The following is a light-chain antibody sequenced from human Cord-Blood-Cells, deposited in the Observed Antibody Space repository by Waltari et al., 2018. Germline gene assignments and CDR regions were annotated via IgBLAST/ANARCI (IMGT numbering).Light chain of an antibody. CDR2: WAS. CDR1: KSVLYSSNNKNY. J-gene: IGKJ1*01. V-gene: IGKV4-1*01. CDR3: QQYYSTPPWT. Sequence: DIVMTQSPDSLAVSLGERATLHCKSSKSVLYSSNNKNYLAWYQQKPGQPPKLLIYWASTRESGVPDRFSGSGSGTDFTLTISSLQAEDVAVYYCQQYYSTPPWTFGQGTKVEIK.